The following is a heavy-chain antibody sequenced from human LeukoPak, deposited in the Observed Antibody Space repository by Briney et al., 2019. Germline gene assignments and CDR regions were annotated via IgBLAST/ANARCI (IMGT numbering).Heavy chain of an antibody. CDR2: IYYSGST. D-gene: IGHD3-10*01. CDR1: GGSISSGGYY. J-gene: IGHJ5*02. V-gene: IGHV4-31*03. Sequence: PSETLSLTCSVSGGSISSGGYYWSWSRQPPGKGLEWIGYIYYSGSTYYNPSLKSRVTISVDTSKNQFSLKLSSVTAADTAVYYCAREGFGELLVGWFDPWGQGTLVTVSS. CDR3: AREGFGELLVGWFDP.